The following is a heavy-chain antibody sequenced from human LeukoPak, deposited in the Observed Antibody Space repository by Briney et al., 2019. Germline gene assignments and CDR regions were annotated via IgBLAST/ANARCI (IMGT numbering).Heavy chain of an antibody. CDR3: ARRAGAYTHPYDY. CDR2: ISYDGSNK. D-gene: IGHD3-16*01. J-gene: IGHJ4*02. V-gene: IGHV3-30*03. Sequence: GGSLRLSCAASGFTFSSYGMHWVRQAPGKGLEWVAVISYDGSNKYYADSVKGRFTISRDNSKNTLYLQMNSLRAEDTAVYYCARRAGAYTHPYDYWGQGTLVTVSS. CDR1: GFTFSSYG.